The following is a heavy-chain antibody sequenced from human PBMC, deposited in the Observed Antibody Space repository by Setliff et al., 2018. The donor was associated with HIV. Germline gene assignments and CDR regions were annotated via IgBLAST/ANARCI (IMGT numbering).Heavy chain of an antibody. Sequence: GGSLRLSCAGSGFTFDSHGMIWVRQAPGRGLEWLSYINPAGITMYYADSVRGRFTISRDNAQNSLYLQMNSLRAEDTAVYYCARRGDYYYYYAMDFWGQGTTVTVSS. CDR3: ARRGDYYYYYAMDF. V-gene: IGHV3-48*01. CDR1: GFTFDSHG. J-gene: IGHJ6*02. D-gene: IGHD3-10*01. CDR2: INPAGITM.